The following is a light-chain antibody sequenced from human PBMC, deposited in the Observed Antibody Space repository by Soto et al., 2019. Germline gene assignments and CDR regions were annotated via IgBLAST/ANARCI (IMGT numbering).Light chain of an antibody. CDR1: QSFSNW. CDR2: DVS. Sequence: DIQMTQSPSTLSASLGERVTITCRASQSFSNWLAWYQQKPGKAPRLLIYDVSSLESGVPSRFSGSASGTEFILTISSLRPDDFATYYFQQFDRYSWTFGQGTTVEMK. J-gene: IGKJ1*01. V-gene: IGKV1-5*01. CDR3: QQFDRYSWT.